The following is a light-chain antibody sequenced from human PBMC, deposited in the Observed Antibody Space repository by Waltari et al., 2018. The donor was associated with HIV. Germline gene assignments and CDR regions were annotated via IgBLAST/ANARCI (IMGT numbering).Light chain of an antibody. CDR1: RTVFYSSDNPNY. CDR3: QQYYSVPPT. V-gene: IGKV4-1*01. Sequence: DIVMTQSPDSLAVSLGERATINCTSSRTVFYSSDNPNYFAWYLQRPGQSPKVVIFWASTRAFGVPDRFSGSGSGTDFSLTLSSLQADDVGIYYCQQYYSVPPTFGGGTKVEI. J-gene: IGKJ4*01. CDR2: WAS.